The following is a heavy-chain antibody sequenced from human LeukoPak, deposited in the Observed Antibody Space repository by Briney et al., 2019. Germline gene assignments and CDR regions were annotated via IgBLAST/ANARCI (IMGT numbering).Heavy chain of an antibody. CDR2: ISAYYGNT. Sequence: ASVKVSCKTSGYTFTSFAITWVRQAPGQGLEWMGWISAYYGNTNYAQKLQGRVTMTTDTSTSTAYMELRSLRSDDTAVYYCARDYTTKDAFDIWAKGQWSPSLQ. CDR1: GYTFTSFA. V-gene: IGHV1-18*01. D-gene: IGHD2/OR15-2a*01. J-gene: IGHJ3*02. CDR3: ARDYTTKDAFDI.